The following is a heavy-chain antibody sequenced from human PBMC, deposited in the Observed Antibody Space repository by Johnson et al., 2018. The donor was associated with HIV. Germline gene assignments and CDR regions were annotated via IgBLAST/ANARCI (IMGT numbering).Heavy chain of an antibody. CDR2: ISVSGGST. Sequence: VQLVESGGGLVQPGRSLRLSCAASGFTFDDYAMSWVRQAPGKGLEWVSAISVSGGSTYYADSVKGRFTISRDNSKNTLYLQMNSLRAEVTAVYYCSYIFVDTAMDKTTTDAFDIWGQGTMVTVSS. V-gene: IGHV3-23*04. J-gene: IGHJ3*02. CDR1: GFTFDDYA. D-gene: IGHD5-18*01. CDR3: SYIFVDTAMDKTTTDAFDI.